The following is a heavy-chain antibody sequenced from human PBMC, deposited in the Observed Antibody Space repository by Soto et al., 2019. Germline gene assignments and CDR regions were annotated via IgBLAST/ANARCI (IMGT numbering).Heavy chain of an antibody. V-gene: IGHV3-30-3*01. CDR1: GLTFSSFA. CDR3: ARAPPGYCTKGVCYFFDY. Sequence: PGGSLRLSCAASGLTFSSFAMHWVRQAPGKGLEWVAVTSYDGSNKYYADSVKGRFTISRDISKSTLYLQMISLRAEDTAMYFCARAPPGYCTKGVCYFFDYWGQGTLVTVSS. CDR2: TSYDGSNK. J-gene: IGHJ4*02. D-gene: IGHD2-8*01.